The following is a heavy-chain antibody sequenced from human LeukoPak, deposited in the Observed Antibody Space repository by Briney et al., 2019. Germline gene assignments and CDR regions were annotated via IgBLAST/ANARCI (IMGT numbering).Heavy chain of an antibody. J-gene: IGHJ3*02. V-gene: IGHV5-51*01. CDR2: IYPGDSDT. Sequence: GESLKISCKGSGYSFTSYWIGWVRQVPGKGLEWMGIIYPGDSDTRYSPSFQGQVTISADKSISTAYLQWSSLRASDTAMYYCARLVDSSGYYYGEDFDIWGQGTMVTVSS. D-gene: IGHD3-22*01. CDR1: GYSFTSYW. CDR3: ARLVDSSGYYYGEDFDI.